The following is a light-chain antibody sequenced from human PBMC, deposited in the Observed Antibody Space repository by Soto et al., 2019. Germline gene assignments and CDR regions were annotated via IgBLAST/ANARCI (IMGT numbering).Light chain of an antibody. J-gene: IGKJ3*01. CDR2: GAS. Sequence: EIVLTQSPGTLSLSPGERATLSCRASQSLSSGYLAWYQQKPGQAPRLLIYGASTRATGIPARFSGSGSGTEFNLTISSRQSEDFSFYYCQQYNTWPRVTFGPGPKVDIK. CDR1: QSLSSGY. V-gene: IGKV3-15*01. CDR3: QQYNTWPRVT.